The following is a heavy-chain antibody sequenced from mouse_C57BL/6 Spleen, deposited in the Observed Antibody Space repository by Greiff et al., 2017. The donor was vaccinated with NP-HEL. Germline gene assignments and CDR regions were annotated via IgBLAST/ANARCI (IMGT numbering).Heavy chain of an antibody. J-gene: IGHJ2*01. CDR1: VYTFTSYG. CDR2: IYPRSGNT. V-gene: IGHV1-81*01. CDR3: ARGNGGSYFDY. Sequence: QVQLKESGAELARPGASVKLSCKASVYTFTSYGISWVKQRTGPGLEWIGEIYPRSGNTYYNEKFKGKATLTADKSSSTAYMELRSLTSEDSAVYFCARGNGGSYFDYWGQGTTLTVSS.